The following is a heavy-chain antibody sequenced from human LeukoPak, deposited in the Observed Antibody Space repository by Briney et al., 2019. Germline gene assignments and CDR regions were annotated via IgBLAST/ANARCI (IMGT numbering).Heavy chain of an antibody. D-gene: IGHD2-2*01. CDR3: AKFGSARKWYQLVGSGYFDY. V-gene: IGHV3-21*04. J-gene: IGHJ4*02. Sequence: GGSLRLSCAASGFTFSSYSMNWVRQAPGKGLEWVSSISSSSSYIYYADSVKGRFTISRDNSKNTLYLQMNSLRAEDTAVYYCAKFGSARKWYQLVGSGYFDYWGQGTLVTVSS. CDR2: ISSSSSYI. CDR1: GFTFSSYS.